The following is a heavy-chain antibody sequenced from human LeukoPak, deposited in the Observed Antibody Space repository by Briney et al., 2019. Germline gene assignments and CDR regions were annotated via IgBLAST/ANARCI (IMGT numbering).Heavy chain of an antibody. D-gene: IGHD5-12*01. Sequence: GGSLRLSCAASGFTFTGSAMHWVRQTSGKGLEWVGRIRSKTNNYATAYAASVKGRFSIYRDDSKKMAYLQMNSLKIEDTAVYYCTRPGYDGFDYWGQGIQVTVSS. J-gene: IGHJ4*02. V-gene: IGHV3-73*01. CDR2: IRSKTNNYAT. CDR3: TRPGYDGFDY. CDR1: GFTFTGSA.